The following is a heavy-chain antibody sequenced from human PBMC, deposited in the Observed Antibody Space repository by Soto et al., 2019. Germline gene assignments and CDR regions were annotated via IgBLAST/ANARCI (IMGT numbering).Heavy chain of an antibody. V-gene: IGHV6-1*01. CDR3: ARDSSSRMWGRRFDP. CDR1: GDSVSSNSSA. D-gene: IGHD6-6*01. J-gene: IGHJ5*02. Sequence: PSQTLSLTFAISGDSVSSNSSAWNCIRQSPSRGLEWLGRTYYRSKWYNDYAVSVKSRITINPDTSKNQFSLQLNSVTPEDTAVYYCARDSSSRMWGRRFDPWGQGTLVTVSS. CDR2: TYYRSKWYN.